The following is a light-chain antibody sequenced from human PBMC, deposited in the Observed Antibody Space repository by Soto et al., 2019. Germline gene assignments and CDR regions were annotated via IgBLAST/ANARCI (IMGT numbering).Light chain of an antibody. CDR2: GAS. CDR1: QSVSGSY. V-gene: IGKV3-20*01. Sequence: EIVLTQSPGTLSLSPGERATLSCRASQSVSGSYLAWYQQKPDQAPRLLIYGASGRATGTPDRFSGSGSGTDFSLTISRLEPEDFAVYYCQQYGNSPWTFGQGTKVDIK. CDR3: QQYGNSPWT. J-gene: IGKJ1*01.